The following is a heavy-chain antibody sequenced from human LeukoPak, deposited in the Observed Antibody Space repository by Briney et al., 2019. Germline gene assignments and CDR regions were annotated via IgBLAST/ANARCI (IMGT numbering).Heavy chain of an antibody. CDR1: GFTFSSYG. CDR2: IFSSGPT. J-gene: IGHJ4*02. D-gene: IGHD3-10*01. Sequence: GGSLRLSSAASGFTFSSYGMNWVRQAPGKGLEWVSVIFSSGPTYYADSVKGRFTISRDTSKNALYLQMNSLRAEDTAVYYCAISGLGFGEFRGLDYWGQGTLVTVSS. V-gene: IGHV3-53*01. CDR3: AISGLGFGEFRGLDY.